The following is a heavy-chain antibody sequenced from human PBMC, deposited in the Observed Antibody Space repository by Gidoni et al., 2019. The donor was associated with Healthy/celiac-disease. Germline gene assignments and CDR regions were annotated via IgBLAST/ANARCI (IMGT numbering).Heavy chain of an antibody. CDR2: ISYDGSNK. CDR3: ARGVVPAASSDYYYGMDV. V-gene: IGHV3-30-3*01. J-gene: IGHJ6*02. CDR1: GFTFSSYA. D-gene: IGHD2-2*01. Sequence: QVQLVESGGGVVQPGRSLRLSCAASGFTFSSYAMHWVRQAPGKGLEWVAVISYDGSNKYYADSVKGRFTISRDNSKNTLYLQMNSLRAEDTAVYYCARGVVPAASSDYYYGMDVWGQGTTVTVSS.